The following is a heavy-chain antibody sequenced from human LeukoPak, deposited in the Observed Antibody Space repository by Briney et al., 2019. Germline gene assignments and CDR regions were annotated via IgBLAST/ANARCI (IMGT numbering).Heavy chain of an antibody. CDR1: GYTFTGYY. V-gene: IGHV1-2*02. D-gene: IGHD4-17*01. J-gene: IGHJ6*03. CDR3: ARALRWDSDYGWVPTTPYYYMDV. CDR2: INPNSGGT. Sequence: ASVKVSCKASGYTFTGYYMHWVRQAPGQGLEWMGWINPNSGGTNYAQKFQGRVTMTRDTSISTAYMELSRLRSDDTAVYYCARALRWDSDYGWVPTTPYYYMDVWGKGTTVTVSS.